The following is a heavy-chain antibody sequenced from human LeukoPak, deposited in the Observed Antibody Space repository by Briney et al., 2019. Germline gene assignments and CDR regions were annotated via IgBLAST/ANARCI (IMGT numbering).Heavy chain of an antibody. Sequence: ASVKVSCKASGYSFTIYGITWVRPAPGQGLEWMGWINPNSGGTNYAQKLQGRVTMTTDTSTSTAYMELRSLRSDDTAVYYCARDGIGSDYVRYFDYWGQGTLVTVSS. CDR1: GYSFTIYG. V-gene: IGHV1-18*01. D-gene: IGHD3-10*02. CDR3: ARDGIGSDYVRYFDY. J-gene: IGHJ4*02. CDR2: INPNSGGT.